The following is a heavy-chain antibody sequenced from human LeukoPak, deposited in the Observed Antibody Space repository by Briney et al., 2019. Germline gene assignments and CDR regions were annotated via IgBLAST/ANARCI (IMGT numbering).Heavy chain of an antibody. CDR1: GFTFSSYA. D-gene: IGHD6-19*01. Sequence: GGSLRLSCAASGFTFSSYAMHWVRQAPGKGLEWVAVISYDGSNKYYADSVKGRFTISRDNSKNTLYLQMNSLRAEDTAVYYCAKVPPGGAVAGVFDYWGQGTLVTVSS. J-gene: IGHJ4*02. CDR3: AKVPPGGAVAGVFDY. CDR2: ISYDGSNK. V-gene: IGHV3-30-3*01.